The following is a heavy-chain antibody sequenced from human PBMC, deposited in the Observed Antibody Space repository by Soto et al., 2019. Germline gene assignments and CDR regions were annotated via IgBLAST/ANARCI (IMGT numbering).Heavy chain of an antibody. Sequence: SVKVPCMDSVWTFPSYAYSRVRQDPGPGRGWMGGIIPIFGTANYAQKFQGRVTITADESTSTADMELSSLRSEDTAVYYCARGGPVAVVRAWDVWFDPWGQGTLVTVSS. CDR3: ARGGPVAVVRAWDVWFDP. CDR2: IIPIFGTA. V-gene: IGHV1-69*13. D-gene: IGHD2-15*01. CDR1: VWTFPSYA. J-gene: IGHJ5*02.